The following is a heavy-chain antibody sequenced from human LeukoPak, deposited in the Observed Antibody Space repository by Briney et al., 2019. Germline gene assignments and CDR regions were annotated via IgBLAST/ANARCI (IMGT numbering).Heavy chain of an antibody. V-gene: IGHV3-11*04. Sequence: GVLRLSCAASGFTVSSNYMSWVRQAPGKGLEWVSYISSSGSTIYYADSVKGRFTISRDNAKNSLYLQMNSLRAEDTAVYYCARDLYGSGSYPLFDYWGQGTLVTVSS. J-gene: IGHJ4*02. CDR3: ARDLYGSGSYPLFDY. D-gene: IGHD3-10*01. CDR1: GFTVSSNY. CDR2: ISSSGSTI.